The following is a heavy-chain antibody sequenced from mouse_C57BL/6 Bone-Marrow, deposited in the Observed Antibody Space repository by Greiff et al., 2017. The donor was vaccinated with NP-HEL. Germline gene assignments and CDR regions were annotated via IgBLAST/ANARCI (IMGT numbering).Heavy chain of an antibody. CDR2: INPGSGGT. CDR1: GYAFTNYL. Sequence: QVHVKQSGAELVRPGTSVKVSCKASGYAFTNYLIEWVKQRPGQGLEWIGVINPGSGGTNYNEKFKGKATLTADKSSSTAYMQLSSLTSEDSAVYFCARDPYDYDGYFDVWGTGTTVTVSS. V-gene: IGHV1-54*01. CDR3: ARDPYDYDGYFDV. J-gene: IGHJ1*03. D-gene: IGHD2-4*01.